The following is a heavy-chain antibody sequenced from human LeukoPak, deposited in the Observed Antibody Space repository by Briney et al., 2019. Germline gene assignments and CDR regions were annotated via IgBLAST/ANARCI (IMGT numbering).Heavy chain of an antibody. CDR1: GFTFSGSA. CDR2: IRSKANSYAT. V-gene: IGHV3-73*01. Sequence: GGSLRLSCAASGFTFSGSAMHWVRQASGKGLEWVGRIRSKANSYATAYAASVKGRYTISRDDSKNTAYLQMNSLKTEDTAVYYCTRLYLSYDFWSGYYSGADYWGQGTLVTVSS. CDR3: TRLYLSYDFWSGYYSGADY. J-gene: IGHJ4*02. D-gene: IGHD3-3*01.